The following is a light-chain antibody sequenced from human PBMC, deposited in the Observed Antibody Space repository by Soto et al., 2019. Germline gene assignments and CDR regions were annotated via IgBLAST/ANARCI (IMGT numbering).Light chain of an antibody. CDR3: AAWDDSLSGVV. CDR1: SSNIGSNY. Sequence: QSVLTQPPSASGTPGQRVTISCSGSSSNIGSNYVYWYQQLPGTVPQLLIYRNSERPSGVPDRFSGSKSGTSASLAISGLRSEDEADYYCAAWDDSLSGVVFGGGTKADRP. CDR2: RNS. V-gene: IGLV1-47*01. J-gene: IGLJ2*01.